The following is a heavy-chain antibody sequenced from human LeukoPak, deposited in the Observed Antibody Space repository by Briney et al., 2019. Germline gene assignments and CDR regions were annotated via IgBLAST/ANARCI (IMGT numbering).Heavy chain of an antibody. CDR2: INHSGST. D-gene: IGHD1-26*01. CDR3: AVGAKASYYFDY. Sequence: SETLSLTCAVYGGSFSGYYRSWIRQPPGKGLEWIGEINHSGSTNYNPSLKSRVTISVDTSKNQFSLKLSSVTAADTAVYYCAVGAKASYYFDYWGQGTLVTVSS. CDR1: GGSFSGYY. J-gene: IGHJ4*02. V-gene: IGHV4-34*01.